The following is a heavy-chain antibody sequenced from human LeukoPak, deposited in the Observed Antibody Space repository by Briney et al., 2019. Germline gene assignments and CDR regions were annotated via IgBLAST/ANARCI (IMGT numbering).Heavy chain of an antibody. CDR1: GGSISSYY. V-gene: IGHV4-59*01. CDR3: AREGIYYDSSGYYYHAFDI. J-gene: IGHJ3*02. D-gene: IGHD3-22*01. CDR2: IYYSGST. Sequence: SETLSLTCTVSGGSISSYYWSWIRQPPGKGLEWIWYIYYSGSTNYNPSLKSRVTISVDTSKNQFSLKLSSVTAADTAVYYCAREGIYYDSSGYYYHAFDIWGQGTMVTVSS.